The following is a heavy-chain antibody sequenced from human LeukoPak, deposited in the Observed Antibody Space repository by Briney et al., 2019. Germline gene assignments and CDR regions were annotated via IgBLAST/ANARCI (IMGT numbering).Heavy chain of an antibody. Sequence: SVKVSCKASGGTFSSYAISWVRQAPGQGPEWMGGIIPIFGTANYAQKFQGRVTITADEPTSTAYMELSSLRSEDTAVYYCARDSGKKNAFDIWGQGTMVTVSS. D-gene: IGHD3-10*01. J-gene: IGHJ3*02. CDR3: ARDSGKKNAFDI. V-gene: IGHV1-69*13. CDR1: GGTFSSYA. CDR2: IIPIFGTA.